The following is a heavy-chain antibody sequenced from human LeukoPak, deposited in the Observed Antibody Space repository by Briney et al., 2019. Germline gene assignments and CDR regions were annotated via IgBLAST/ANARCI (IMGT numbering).Heavy chain of an antibody. CDR3: ARSVLLRFLEWSVEI. J-gene: IGHJ3*02. CDR1: GGTFSSYA. CDR2: IIPIFGTA. Sequence: GSSVKVSCKASGGTFSSYAISWVRQAPGQGFEWMGGIIPIFGTANYAQKFQGRVTITADESTSTAYMELSSLRSEDTAVYYCARSVLLRFLEWSVEIWGQGTMVTVSS. V-gene: IGHV1-69*01. D-gene: IGHD3-3*01.